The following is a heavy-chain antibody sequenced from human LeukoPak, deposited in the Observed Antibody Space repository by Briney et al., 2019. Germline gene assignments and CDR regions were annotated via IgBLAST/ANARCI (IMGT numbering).Heavy chain of an antibody. V-gene: IGHV1-2*02. Sequence: LGASVKVSCNASGYTFTGYYMHWVRQAPGQGLEWMGWINPNSGGTNYAQKFQGRVTMTRDTSISTAYMELSRLRSDDTAVYYCAQDTQWLYVFDYWGQGTLVTVSS. J-gene: IGHJ4*02. D-gene: IGHD6-19*01. CDR3: AQDTQWLYVFDY. CDR1: GYTFTGYY. CDR2: INPNSGGT.